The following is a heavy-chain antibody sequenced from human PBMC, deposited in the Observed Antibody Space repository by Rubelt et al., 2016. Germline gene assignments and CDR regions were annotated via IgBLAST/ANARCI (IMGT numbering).Heavy chain of an antibody. CDR2: IKQDGSEK. D-gene: IGHD1-14*01. V-gene: IGHV3-7*01. J-gene: IGHJ4*02. CDR3: ASGGGNFDY. CDR1: RFSFSTYW. Sequence: EVQLVESGGGLVQPGGSLRLSCAASRFSFSTYWMSWVRQAPGKGLEWVANIKQDGSEKYYVGSVKGRFTISRDNAKNSLYLQMTSLRAEYTAVYFCASGGGNFDYWGQGTLVTVSS.